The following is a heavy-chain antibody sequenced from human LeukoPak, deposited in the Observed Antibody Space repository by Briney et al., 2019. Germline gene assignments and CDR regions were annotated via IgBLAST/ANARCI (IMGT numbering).Heavy chain of an antibody. J-gene: IGHJ4*02. CDR1: GGSISSYD. CDR2: IYYSGST. V-gene: IGHV4-59*08. Sequence: SETLSLTCTVSGGSISSYDWSWIRQPPGKGLEWIGYIYYSGSTNYNPSLKSRVTISVDTSKNQFSLKLSSVTAADTAVYYCARQGGRRYYFDYWGQGTLVTVSS. D-gene: IGHD2-15*01. CDR3: ARQGGRRYYFDY.